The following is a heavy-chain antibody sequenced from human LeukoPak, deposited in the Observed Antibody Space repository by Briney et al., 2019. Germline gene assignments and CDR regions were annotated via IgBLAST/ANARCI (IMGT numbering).Heavy chain of an antibody. CDR2: INPSGGST. J-gene: IGHJ4*02. CDR3: ARGLLITFGGVIVSDY. V-gene: IGHV1-46*01. Sequence: ASVKVSCKASGYTFTSYYMHWVRQAPGQGLEWMGIINPSGGSTSCAQKFQGRVTMTRDMSTSTVYMELRSLRSDDTAVYYCARGLLITFGGVIVSDYWGQGTLVTVSS. CDR1: GYTFTSYY. D-gene: IGHD3-16*02.